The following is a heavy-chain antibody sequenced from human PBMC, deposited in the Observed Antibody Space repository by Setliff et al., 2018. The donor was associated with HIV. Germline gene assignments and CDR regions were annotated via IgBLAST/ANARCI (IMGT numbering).Heavy chain of an antibody. CDR1: DDSISSGVYY. CDR3: ASTKVTPHGRYFQH. J-gene: IGHJ1*01. D-gene: IGHD4-4*01. CDR2: VHQNGNI. V-gene: IGHV4-31*03. Sequence: SETLSLTCSVSDDSISSGVYYWSWVRQFPGKGLEWIGYVHQNGNINYNPSLNSRIAMSLDTSKNQFSLKLSSVTAADTAVYYCASTKVTPHGRYFQHWGQGTLVTVSS.